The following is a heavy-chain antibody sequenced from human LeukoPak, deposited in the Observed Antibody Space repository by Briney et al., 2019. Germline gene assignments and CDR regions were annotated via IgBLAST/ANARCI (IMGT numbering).Heavy chain of an antibody. J-gene: IGHJ4*02. CDR1: GGSISSGGYS. D-gene: IGHD2-2*01. V-gene: IGHV4-30-2*01. Sequence: PSETLSLTCAVSGGSISSGGYSWSWIRQPPGKGLEWIGYIYHSGSTYYNPSLKSRVTISVDRSKNQFSLKLSSVTAADTAVYYCARAPGYCSSTSCYGTYYFDYWGQGTLVPVSS. CDR3: ARAPGYCSSTSCYGTYYFDY. CDR2: IYHSGST.